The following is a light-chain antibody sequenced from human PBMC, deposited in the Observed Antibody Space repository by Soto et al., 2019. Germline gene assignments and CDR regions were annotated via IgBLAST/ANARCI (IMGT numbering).Light chain of an antibody. V-gene: IGLV1-47*01. CDR2: RNN. CDR3: AAWDDSLSAV. CDR1: SSNIGSNY. Sequence: VLTQPPSASGTPGQRVTISCSGSSSNIGSNYVYWYQQPPGTAPKLLIYRNNQRPSGVPDRFSGSKSGTSASLAISGLRSEDEADYYCAAWDDSLSAVFGTGTKVTVL. J-gene: IGLJ1*01.